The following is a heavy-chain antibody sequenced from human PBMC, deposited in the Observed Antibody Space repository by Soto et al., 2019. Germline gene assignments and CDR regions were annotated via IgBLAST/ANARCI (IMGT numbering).Heavy chain of an antibody. CDR3: AGKIDYGDYDSYYYMDV. CDR1: GFTFSDYY. CDR2: ISSSGSTI. Sequence: GGSLRLSCAASGFTFSDYYMSWIRQAPGKGLEWVSYISSSGSTIYYADSVKGRFTISRDNAKNSLYLQMNSLRAEDTAVYYCAGKIDYGDYDSYYYMDVWGKGTTVTVSS. V-gene: IGHV3-11*01. J-gene: IGHJ6*03. D-gene: IGHD4-17*01.